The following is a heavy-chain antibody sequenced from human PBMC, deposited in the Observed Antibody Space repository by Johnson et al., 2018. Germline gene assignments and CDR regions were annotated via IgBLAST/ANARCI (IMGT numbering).Heavy chain of an antibody. D-gene: IGHD3-22*01. J-gene: IGHJ1*01. CDR3: ACYNYNDSSAYNPRVD. V-gene: IGHV1-69*01. Sequence: VQLVETGAEVKKPGSSVKVSCKASGGTFSSYAISWVRQAPGQGLEWMGGIIPIFGTANYAQKFQGRVTITADESTSTAYMELSSLRSEDTAVYYCACYNYNDSSAYNPRVDWGQGTLVTVAS. CDR2: IIPIFGTA. CDR1: GGTFSSYA.